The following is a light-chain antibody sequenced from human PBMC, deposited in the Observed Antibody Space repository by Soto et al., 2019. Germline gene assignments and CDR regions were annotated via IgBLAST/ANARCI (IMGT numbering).Light chain of an antibody. Sequence: QSALTQPASVSGSPGQSITISCTGTSSDVGGYNYVSWYQQRPGKAPKLMIYEVSNRPSGVSNRFSGSKSGNTASLTISGLQTEDEADYYCSSYRSSSLYVFGSGTKVIVL. CDR3: SSYRSSSLYV. V-gene: IGLV2-14*01. CDR1: SSDVGGYNY. CDR2: EVS. J-gene: IGLJ1*01.